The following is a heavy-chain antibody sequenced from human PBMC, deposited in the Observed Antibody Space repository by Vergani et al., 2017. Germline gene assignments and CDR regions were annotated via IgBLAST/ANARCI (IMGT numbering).Heavy chain of an antibody. Sequence: EVQLVESGGGLVQPGRSLRLSCAASGFTFDDYAMHWVRQAPGKGLEWVSGLSWNSGSIGYADSVKGRFTISRDNAKNSLYLQMNSLRAEDTALYYCAKGPRAHYYDSNGYIDYWGQGTLVTVSS. CDR1: GFTFDDYA. CDR3: AKGPRAHYYDSNGYIDY. D-gene: IGHD3-22*01. J-gene: IGHJ4*02. CDR2: LSWNSGSI. V-gene: IGHV3-9*01.